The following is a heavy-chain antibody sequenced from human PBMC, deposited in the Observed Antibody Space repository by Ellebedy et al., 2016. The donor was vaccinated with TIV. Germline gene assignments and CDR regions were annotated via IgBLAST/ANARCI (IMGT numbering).Heavy chain of an antibody. J-gene: IGHJ2*01. Sequence: GESLKISXKGSGYSFTSHWIGWVRQMPGKGLEWMGLIYPVDSETTYSPSFQGQVTVSVDKSITTAYLQWKSLKVSDTAMYYCARRVIGGSYSPLWYFDLWGRGTLVTVSS. D-gene: IGHD1-26*01. CDR3: ARRVIGGSYSPLWYFDL. CDR1: GYSFTSHW. CDR2: IYPVDSET. V-gene: IGHV5-51*01.